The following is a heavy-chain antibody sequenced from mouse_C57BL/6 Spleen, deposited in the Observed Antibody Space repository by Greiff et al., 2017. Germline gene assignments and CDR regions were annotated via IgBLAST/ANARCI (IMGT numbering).Heavy chain of an antibody. CDR1: GYAFSSYW. J-gene: IGHJ3*01. V-gene: IGHV1-80*01. D-gene: IGHD2-4*01. CDR2: IYPGDGDT. CDR3: ARLYYDYAWFAY. Sequence: QVTLKVCGAELVKPGASVKISCKASGYAFSSYWMNWVKQRPGKGLEWIGQIYPGDGDTNYNGKFKGKATLTADKSSSTAYMQLSSLTSEDSAVYFCARLYYDYAWFAYWGQGTLVTVSA.